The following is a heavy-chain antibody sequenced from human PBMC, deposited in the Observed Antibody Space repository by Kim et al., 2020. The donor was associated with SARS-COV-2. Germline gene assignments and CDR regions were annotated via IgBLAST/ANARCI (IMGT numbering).Heavy chain of an antibody. V-gene: IGHV3-7*03. J-gene: IGHJ4*02. Sequence: YYVDSGKGRFTISRDNAKNSLYLQMNSLRAEDTAVYYCARETRFGESIDYWGQGTLVTVSS. CDR3: ARETRFGESIDY. D-gene: IGHD3-10*01.